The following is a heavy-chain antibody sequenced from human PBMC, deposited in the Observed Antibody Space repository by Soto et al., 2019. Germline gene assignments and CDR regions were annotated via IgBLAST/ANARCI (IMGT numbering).Heavy chain of an antibody. D-gene: IGHD2-21*02. V-gene: IGHV3-21*01. Sequence: EVQLVESGGGLVKPGGSLRLSCAASGFTFSGYSMNWVRQAPGKGLEWVSSISSSSSYIYYADSVKGRFTISRDNAKNSLYLQMNSLGAEDTAVYYCGRDRVYCGGDCYSRWFAPWGQGTLVTVSS. CDR3: GRDRVYCGGDCYSRWFAP. CDR1: GFTFSGYS. J-gene: IGHJ5*02. CDR2: ISSSSSYI.